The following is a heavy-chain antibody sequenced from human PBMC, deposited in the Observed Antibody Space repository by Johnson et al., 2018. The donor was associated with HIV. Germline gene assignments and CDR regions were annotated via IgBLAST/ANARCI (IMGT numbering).Heavy chain of an antibody. CDR3: ARVGGTFWRDLAFGI. CDR2: IKQDGSEK. D-gene: IGHD3-3*01. Sequence: VQLVESGGGLIQPGGSLRLSCAASGFTVSRNYMNWVRQAPGKGLEWVANIKQDGSEKYYVDSVKGRFTISRDNAKNSLYLQMNSLRAEDTAVYYCARVGGTFWRDLAFGIWGQGTMVTVSS. CDR1: GFTVSRNY. V-gene: IGHV3-7*05. J-gene: IGHJ3*02.